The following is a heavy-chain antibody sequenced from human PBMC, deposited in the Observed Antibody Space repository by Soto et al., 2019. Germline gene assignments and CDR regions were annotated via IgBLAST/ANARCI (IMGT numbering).Heavy chain of an antibody. CDR2: IFHSGSTTY. V-gene: IGHV4-59*11. Sequence: SQTLSLTCTVSGGSISGHYWIWIRQPPGEGMEWIGYIFHSGSTTYNNNPSLKSRVTTSVETYKKQFSLRLSSGTAADTAVYYCARVGSSGWSPEYWGQGTLVTVSS. J-gene: IGHJ4*02. D-gene: IGHD6-19*01. CDR3: ARVGSSGWSPEY. CDR1: GGSISGHY.